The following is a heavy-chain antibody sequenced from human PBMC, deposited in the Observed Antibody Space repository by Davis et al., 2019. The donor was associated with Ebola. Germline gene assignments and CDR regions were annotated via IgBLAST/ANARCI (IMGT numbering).Heavy chain of an antibody. J-gene: IGHJ3*02. CDR1: GFVFSNYV. D-gene: IGHD1-26*01. Sequence: GESLKISCAASGFVFSNYVMSWVRRAPGKRLEWVSTLGLSADTYYADSVKGRFTISRDNSKNTLYLQMNGLRVEDTAIYYCAKDTSNIWFDIWGQGTNVTVSS. CDR2: LGLSADT. CDR3: AKDTSNIWFDI. V-gene: IGHV3-23*01.